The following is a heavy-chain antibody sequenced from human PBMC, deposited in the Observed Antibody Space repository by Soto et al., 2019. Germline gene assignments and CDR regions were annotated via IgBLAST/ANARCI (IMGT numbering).Heavy chain of an antibody. J-gene: IGHJ4*01. CDR2: ITIVTGNI. CDR1: GFSVSGYS. V-gene: IGHV3-48*02. Sequence: PGGSLKLSCEASGFSVSGYSMNWVRQSPGKGLEWLAYITIVTGNIVYADSVKGRFTISTDSAKNSVFLQMNSLRDEDTAVYYCVRDRDLDRDMVHGDFRGQGTLVTVSP. CDR3: VRDRDLDRDMVHGDF. D-gene: IGHD5-18*01.